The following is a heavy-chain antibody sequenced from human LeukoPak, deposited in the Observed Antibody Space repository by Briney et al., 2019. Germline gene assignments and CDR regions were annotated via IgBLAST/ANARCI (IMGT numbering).Heavy chain of an antibody. V-gene: IGHV3-74*01. J-gene: IGHJ5*02. CDR2: INIDGSMV. D-gene: IGHD1-26*01. CDR3: ARRAIYYRDWFAP. CDR1: GFVFSNSW. Sequence: GGSLRLSCAASGFVFSNSWMYWVRQTPGKALVWVSRINIDGSMVDYADSVKGRFTISRDNAKDTLFLQMNSLRVDDTAVYYCARRAIYYRDWFAPWGQGVPVIVSS.